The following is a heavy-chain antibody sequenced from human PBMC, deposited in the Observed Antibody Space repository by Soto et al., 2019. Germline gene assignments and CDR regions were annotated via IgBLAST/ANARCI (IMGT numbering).Heavy chain of an antibody. CDR3: ARGRGAARPKSFDH. J-gene: IGHJ4*02. CDR2: INHSGST. D-gene: IGHD6-6*01. CDR1: GGSFSGYY. Sequence: SETLSLTCAVYGGSFSGYYWSWIRQPPGKGLEWIGEINHSGSTNYNPSLKSRVTISVDTSKNQFSLKLSSVTAADTAVYYCARGRGAARPKSFDHWGQGTLVTVSS. V-gene: IGHV4-34*01.